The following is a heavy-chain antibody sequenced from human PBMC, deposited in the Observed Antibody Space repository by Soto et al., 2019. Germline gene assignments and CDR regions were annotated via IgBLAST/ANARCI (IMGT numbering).Heavy chain of an antibody. Sequence: ASVKVSCKASGYTFTGYYMHWVRQAPGQGLEWMGWINPNSGGTNYAQKFQGWVTMTRDTSISTAYMELSRLRSDDTAVYYCARGDIVVVVAATFFDDWGKGTLVPVSS. D-gene: IGHD2-15*01. CDR1: GYTFTGYY. CDR2: INPNSGGT. V-gene: IGHV1-2*04. J-gene: IGHJ4*02. CDR3: ARGDIVVVVAATFFDD.